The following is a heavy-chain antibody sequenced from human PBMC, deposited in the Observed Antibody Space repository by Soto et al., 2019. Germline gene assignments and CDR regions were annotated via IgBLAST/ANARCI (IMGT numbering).Heavy chain of an antibody. D-gene: IGHD5-12*01. J-gene: IGHJ3*02. CDR3: ASSWTEWLRIDAFDI. Sequence: RRICRASSRFPCSPLAMDGDRTEPGKGREWVSAISGSGGSTYYADSVKGRFTISRDNSKNTLYLQMNSLRAEDTAVYYCASSWTEWLRIDAFDIWGQGSIVTGSA. CDR1: RFPCSPLA. V-gene: IGHV3-23*01. CDR2: ISGSGGST.